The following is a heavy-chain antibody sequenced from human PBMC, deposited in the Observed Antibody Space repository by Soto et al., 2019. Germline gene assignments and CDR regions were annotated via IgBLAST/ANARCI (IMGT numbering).Heavy chain of an antibody. CDR3: TTVASEVAGTFCVLFFTDY. CDR1: GFTFSNAW. V-gene: IGHV3-15*07. J-gene: IGHJ4*02. D-gene: IGHD6-19*01. CDR2: IKSKTDGGTT. Sequence: EVQLVESGGGLVKPGGSLRLSCAASGFTFSNAWMNWVRQAPGKGLEWVGRIKSKTDGGTTDYAAPVKGRFTISRDDSKNTLYLQMNSLKTEDTAVYYCTTVASEVAGTFCVLFFTDYWGQVTLVTVSS.